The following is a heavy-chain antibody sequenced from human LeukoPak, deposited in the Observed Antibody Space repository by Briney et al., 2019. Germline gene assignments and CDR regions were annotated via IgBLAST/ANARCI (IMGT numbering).Heavy chain of an antibody. CDR2: INTDTRGT. CDR1: GFTFTDYW. CDR3: ARAGAYHFDN. J-gene: IGHJ4*02. D-gene: IGHD3-16*01. Sequence: GESLRLSCAASGFTFTDYWMHWVRQVPGKGLVWVSIINTDTRGTYYADSVKGRFTISRDNAKSILYLQMDSLRAEDTAVYYCARAGAYHFDNWGQGTLVTVSS. V-gene: IGHV3-74*01.